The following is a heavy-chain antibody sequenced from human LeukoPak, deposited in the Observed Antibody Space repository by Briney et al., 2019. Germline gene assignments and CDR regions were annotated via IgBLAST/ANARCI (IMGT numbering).Heavy chain of an antibody. CDR3: ARDKSVATAPRHPFDY. J-gene: IGHJ4*02. D-gene: IGHD5-12*01. V-gene: IGHV1-18*01. Sequence: APVKVSCKPSGYASNAYGISWVRQAPGRGLEWLGWISGYNYNTNYAQMFRGRVTMTIDTSTITAYMELRSLTSDDTAVYYCARDKSVATAPRHPFDYWGQGTLITVSS. CDR2: ISGYNYNT. CDR1: GYASNAYG.